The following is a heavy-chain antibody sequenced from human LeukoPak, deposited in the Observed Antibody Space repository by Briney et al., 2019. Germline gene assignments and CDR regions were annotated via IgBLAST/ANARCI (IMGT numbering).Heavy chain of an antibody. V-gene: IGHV3-23*01. CDR3: AKDLVYYYDSSGYSHFDY. D-gene: IGHD3-22*01. CDR1: GFTFSSYE. Sequence: GGSLRLSCAASGFTFSSYEMNWVRQAPGKGLEWVSGISGSGVSTYYADSVKGRFTISRDNSKTTLFLLMNSLRAEDTAVYYCAKDLVYYYDSSGYSHFDYWGQETLVTVSS. CDR2: ISGSGVST. J-gene: IGHJ4*02.